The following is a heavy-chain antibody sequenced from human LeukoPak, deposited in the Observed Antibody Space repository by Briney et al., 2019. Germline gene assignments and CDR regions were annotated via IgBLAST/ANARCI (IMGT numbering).Heavy chain of an antibody. CDR3: ATSSTVTHTRDP. CDR2: INPHSGAT. J-gene: IGHJ5*02. V-gene: IGHV1-2*02. D-gene: IGHD1-1*01. CDR1: GYGFSDVY. Sequence: ASEKVSCKASGYGFSDVYFNWVRQSPGQGLEWMRWINPHSGATNYAQRFQGRISMDASFDTACIELSRLTSDDTAVYYCATSSTVTHTRDPWGQGTLVTVSS.